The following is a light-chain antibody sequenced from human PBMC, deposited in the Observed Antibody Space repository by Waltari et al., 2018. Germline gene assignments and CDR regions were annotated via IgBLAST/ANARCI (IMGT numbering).Light chain of an antibody. CDR2: EAS. J-gene: IGKJ4*01. CDR3: QQYGSSPPRAT. CDR1: QSVSSSY. Sequence: EIVLTQSPATLSLSPGERATLSCRASQSVSSSYLAWYQQKPGLAPRLRIYEASSRATGSPDRVSGSWSGTDFTLTISRLEPEDFAVYYCQQYGSSPPRATFGGGTKVEIK. V-gene: IGKV3D-20*01.